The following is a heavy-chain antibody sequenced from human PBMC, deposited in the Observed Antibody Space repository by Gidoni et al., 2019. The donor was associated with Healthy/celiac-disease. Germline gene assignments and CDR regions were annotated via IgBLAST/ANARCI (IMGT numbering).Heavy chain of an antibody. D-gene: IGHD5-18*01. CDR1: GFTFSSYA. Sequence: VQLVESGGGVVQPGRSLRLSCAASGFTFSSYAMHWVRQAPGKGLEWVAVISYDGSNKYYADSVKGRFTISRDNSKNTLYLQMNSLRAEDTAVYYCASQWIQLWLVDYWGQGTLVTVSS. CDR3: ASQWIQLWLVDY. J-gene: IGHJ4*02. V-gene: IGHV3-30-3*01. CDR2: ISYDGSNK.